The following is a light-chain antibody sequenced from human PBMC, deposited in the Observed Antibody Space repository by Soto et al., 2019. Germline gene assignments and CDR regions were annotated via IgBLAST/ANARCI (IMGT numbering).Light chain of an antibody. J-gene: IGKJ1*01. CDR1: QSVRNSY. V-gene: IGKV3-20*01. CDR3: QQYDTSPTT. Sequence: EIVLTQSPGTLSLSPGERATLSCRASQSVRNSYLSWYQQKPGQAPRLLLYGSSNRATGIPDRFSGTGAGTDFTLTISRLEPEDFAVYYCQQYDTSPTTFGQGTKVEIK. CDR2: GSS.